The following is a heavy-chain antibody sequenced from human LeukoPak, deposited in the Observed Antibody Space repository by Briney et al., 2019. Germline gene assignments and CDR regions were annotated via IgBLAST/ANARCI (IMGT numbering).Heavy chain of an antibody. Sequence: SETLSLTCTVSGGSISSSSYYWGWIRQPPGKGLEWIGSIYYSGSTYYNPSLKSRVTISVDTSKNQFSLKLSSVTAADTAVYYCVRSDDFWSGYYGYWGQGTLVTVSS. CDR1: GGSISSSSYY. CDR2: IYYSGST. V-gene: IGHV4-39*01. J-gene: IGHJ4*02. CDR3: VRSDDFWSGYYGY. D-gene: IGHD3-3*01.